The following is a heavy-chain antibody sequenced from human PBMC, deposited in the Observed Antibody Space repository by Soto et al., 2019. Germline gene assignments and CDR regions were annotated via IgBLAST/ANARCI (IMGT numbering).Heavy chain of an antibody. CDR3: ARDRQQLVRYFDY. CDR2: IWYDGSNK. CDR1: GFTFSSYG. Sequence: GGSLRLSCAASGFTFSSYGMHWFRQAPGKGLEWVAVIWYDGSNKYYADSVKGRFTTSRDNSKNTLYLQMNSLRAEDTAVYYCARDRQQLVRYFDYWGQGTQLTVSS. V-gene: IGHV3-33*01. J-gene: IGHJ4*02. D-gene: IGHD6-13*01.